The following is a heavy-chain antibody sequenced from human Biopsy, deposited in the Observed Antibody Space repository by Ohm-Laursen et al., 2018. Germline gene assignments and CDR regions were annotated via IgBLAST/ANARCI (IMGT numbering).Heavy chain of an antibody. J-gene: IGHJ5*02. CDR1: GGSISSGGSY. Sequence: TLSLTCTVSGGSISSGGSYWSWIRQRPGTGLEWFGYIFNSANTYYNPSLKNLITISGDTSTTQFSLKLNSVTAADTAVYYCARGDYFDSNGYFWFDPWGQGTLVTVSS. V-gene: IGHV4-31*01. CDR3: ARGDYFDSNGYFWFDP. D-gene: IGHD3-22*01. CDR2: IFNSANT.